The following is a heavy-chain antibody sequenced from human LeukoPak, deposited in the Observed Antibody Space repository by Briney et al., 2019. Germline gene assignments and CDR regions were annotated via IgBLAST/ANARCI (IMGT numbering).Heavy chain of an antibody. Sequence: SVKVSCKASGGTFSSYAISWVRQAPGQGLEWMGGMIPIFGTANYAQKFQGRVTITTDESTSTAYMELSSLRSEDTAVYYCARVTPGGSSSWYGPLDYWGQGTLVTVSS. V-gene: IGHV1-69*05. CDR1: GGTFSSYA. J-gene: IGHJ4*02. D-gene: IGHD6-13*01. CDR3: ARVTPGGSSSWYGPLDY. CDR2: MIPIFGTA.